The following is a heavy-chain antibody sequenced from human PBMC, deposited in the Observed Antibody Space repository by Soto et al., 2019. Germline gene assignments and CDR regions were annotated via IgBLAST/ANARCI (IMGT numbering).Heavy chain of an antibody. CDR3: AKDLAYCGGDCYGNFDY. J-gene: IGHJ4*02. CDR2: ISGSGGRT. V-gene: IGHV3-23*01. Sequence: GGSLRLSSAASGFAFSSYAMNWVRQAPGKGLEWVSAISGSGGRTYYADSVKGRFTISRDTSKNTLYLQMNSLRAEDTAVYYCAKDLAYCGGDCYGNFDYWGQGTLVTVSS. CDR1: GFAFSSYA. D-gene: IGHD2-21*01.